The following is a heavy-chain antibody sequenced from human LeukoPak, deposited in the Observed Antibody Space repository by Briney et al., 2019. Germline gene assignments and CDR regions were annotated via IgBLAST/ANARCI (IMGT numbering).Heavy chain of an antibody. J-gene: IGHJ6*02. V-gene: IGHV1-2*04. D-gene: IGHD3-9*01. Sequence: ASVKVSCKASGYTFTGYYMHRVRQAPGQGLEWMGWINPNSGGTNYAQKFQGWVTMTRDTSISTAYMELSRLRSDDTAVYYCARRSETYYDILTGYRPTRTSYGMDVWGQGTTVTVSS. CDR1: GYTFTGYY. CDR3: ARRSETYYDILTGYRPTRTSYGMDV. CDR2: INPNSGGT.